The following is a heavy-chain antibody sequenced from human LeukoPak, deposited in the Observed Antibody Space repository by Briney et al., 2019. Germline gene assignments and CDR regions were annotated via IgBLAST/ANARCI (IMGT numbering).Heavy chain of an antibody. CDR3: ARAEAAAGSAYVDY. CDR2: IYYSGST. CDR1: GGSISSGGYY. V-gene: IGHV4-31*03. J-gene: IGHJ4*02. Sequence: SETLSLTCTVSGGSISSGGYYWSWIRQHPGKGLEWIGYIYYSGSTYYNPSLKSRVTISVDTSKNQFSLKLSSVTAADTAVYYCARAEAAAGSAYVDYWGQGTLVTVSS. D-gene: IGHD6-13*01.